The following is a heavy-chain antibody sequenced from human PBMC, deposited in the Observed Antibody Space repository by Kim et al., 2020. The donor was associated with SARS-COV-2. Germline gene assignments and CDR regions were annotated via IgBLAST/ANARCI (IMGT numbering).Heavy chain of an antibody. J-gene: IGHJ3*02. Sequence: SQTLSLTCAISGDSVSNTNAAWNWVMQTPSRGLEWLGRTYYRSRWYDDYAMSVQGRIAITPDTSMNQVSLHLSSVTPEDTAVYYCARDHDHDSSSMDDSFDIWGQGTMVTVSS. D-gene: IGHD3-3*01. CDR1: GDSVSNTNAA. CDR2: TYYRSRWYD. V-gene: IGHV6-1*01. CDR3: ARDHDHDSSSMDDSFDI.